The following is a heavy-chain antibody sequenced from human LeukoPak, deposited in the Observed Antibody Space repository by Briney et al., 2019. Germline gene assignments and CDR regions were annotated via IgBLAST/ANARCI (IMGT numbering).Heavy chain of an antibody. J-gene: IGHJ2*01. CDR1: GFTFSTYT. Sequence: GGSLRLSCAASGFTFSTYTMSWVRQAPGKGLEWVSTISDSGANTYYADSVRGRFTISRDNSKNTLYLQKNSLRADDTAIYYCAKSMTLQWRGFFDLWGRGTHVTVSS. CDR2: ISDSGANT. D-gene: IGHD6-19*01. CDR3: AKSMTLQWRGFFDL. V-gene: IGHV3-23*01.